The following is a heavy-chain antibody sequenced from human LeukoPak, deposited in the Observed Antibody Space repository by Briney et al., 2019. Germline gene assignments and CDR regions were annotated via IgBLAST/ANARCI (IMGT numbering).Heavy chain of an antibody. J-gene: IGHJ4*02. D-gene: IGHD1-26*01. CDR1: GGTVWSSF. Sequence: GGSLGLSCAESGGTVWSSFRSWIRQAPGKGLEWVAILHSGGGTDYADSVRGRFTISRDNSKDILYLQMNSLRAEDTAVYYCARDRSGTYLDYWGQGTLVTVSS. CDR2: LHSGGGT. V-gene: IGHV3-66*01. CDR3: ARDRSGTYLDY.